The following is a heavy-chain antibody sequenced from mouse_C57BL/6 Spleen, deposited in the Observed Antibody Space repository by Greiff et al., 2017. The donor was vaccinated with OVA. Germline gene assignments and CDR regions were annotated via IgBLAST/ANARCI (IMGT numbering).Heavy chain of an antibody. CDR2: IHPNSGST. CDR3: AREGDYYCSLYYYAMDY. D-gene: IGHD1-1*01. CDR1: GYTFTSYW. J-gene: IGHJ4*01. Sequence: QVQLQQPGAELVKPGASVKLSCKASGYTFTSYWMHWVKQRPGQGLEWIGMIHPNSGSTNYNEKFKSKATLTVDKSSSTAYMQLSSLTSEDSAVYYCAREGDYYCSLYYYAMDYWGQGTSVTVSS. V-gene: IGHV1-64*01.